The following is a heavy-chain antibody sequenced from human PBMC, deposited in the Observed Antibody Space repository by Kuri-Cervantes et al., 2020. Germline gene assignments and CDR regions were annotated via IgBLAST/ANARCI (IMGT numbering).Heavy chain of an antibody. Sequence: GGSLRLSCAASGFPFSDYYMTWIRQAPGKGLEWISDMGGSDMGGSDSAVSYADSVKGRFTISRDNGKNSLYLQMNSLRVDDTAVYYCARVSAHNVHFWSEQLTLLPKGITTRSHLHYMDVWGKGTTVTVSS. CDR2: MGGSDMGGSDSAV. V-gene: IGHV3-11*04. CDR3: ARVSAHNVHFWSEQLTLLPKGITTRSHLHYMDV. D-gene: IGHD3-3*02. CDR1: GFPFSDYY. J-gene: IGHJ6*03.